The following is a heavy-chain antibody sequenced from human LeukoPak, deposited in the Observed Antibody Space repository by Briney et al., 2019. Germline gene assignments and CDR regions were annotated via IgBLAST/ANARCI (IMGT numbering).Heavy chain of an antibody. D-gene: IGHD3-16*02. CDR3: ARHYPYYYYMDV. V-gene: IGHV4-39*01. Sequence: PSETLSLTCTVSGGSIRSSGHYWGWIRQPPGKGLEWIGNIYYSGSTYYNPSLKSRVTISQDTSNNQFSLKLSSVTAADTAVYYCARHYPYYYYMDVWGKGTTVTVSS. J-gene: IGHJ6*03. CDR1: GGSIRSSGHY. CDR2: IYYSGST.